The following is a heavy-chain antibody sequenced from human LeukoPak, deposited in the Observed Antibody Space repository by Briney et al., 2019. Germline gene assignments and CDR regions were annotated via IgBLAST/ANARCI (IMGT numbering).Heavy chain of an antibody. CDR1: GFSLSTSGVG. CDR2: IYWNDDK. Sequence: SGPTLVNPTQTLTLTCTFSGFSLSTSGVGVGWIRQPPGKALEWLALIYWNDDKRYSPSLKSRLTITKDTSKSQVVLTMTNMDPVDTATYYCAHTTGIAAAGGNWFDPWGQGTLVTVSS. J-gene: IGHJ5*02. CDR3: AHTTGIAAAGGNWFDP. V-gene: IGHV2-5*01. D-gene: IGHD6-13*01.